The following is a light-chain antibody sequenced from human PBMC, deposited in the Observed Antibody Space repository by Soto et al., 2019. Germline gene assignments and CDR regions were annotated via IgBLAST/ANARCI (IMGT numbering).Light chain of an antibody. V-gene: IGKV3-15*01. J-gene: IGKJ2*01. Sequence: EIVMTQSPATLSVSPGESATLSCRASQSIRYNLAWYQQRPGQSPRLLIYDVSTRATGIPARFRGSGSATEFPLTISSLQSEDFAVYYCHQYSDHMYTFGQGTKLVIK. CDR2: DVS. CDR1: QSIRYN. CDR3: HQYSDHMYT.